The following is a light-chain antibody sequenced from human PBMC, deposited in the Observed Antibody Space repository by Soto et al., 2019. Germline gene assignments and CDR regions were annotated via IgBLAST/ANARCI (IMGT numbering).Light chain of an antibody. CDR1: QTIRSNY. V-gene: IGKV3-20*01. CDR2: GAS. CDR3: QQYGSSPWT. J-gene: IGKJ1*01. Sequence: ETVLTQYPGTLSLSPGERATLSCRASQTIRSNYLAWYRQPPGQAPRLLIYGASNRATGIADRFSGSGSGTDFTLIISRLEPEDFALYYCQQYGSSPWTFGQGTKVEIQ.